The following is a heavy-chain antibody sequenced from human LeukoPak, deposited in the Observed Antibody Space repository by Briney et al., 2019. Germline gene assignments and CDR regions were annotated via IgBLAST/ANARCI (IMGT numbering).Heavy chain of an antibody. CDR3: ARAGTAKYYYYGMDV. CDR1: GGSTSNYY. J-gene: IGHJ6*02. D-gene: IGHD2-21*02. V-gene: IGHV4-59*01. Sequence: PSETLSLTCTVSGGSTSNYYWSWIRQPPGKGLEWIGYIYYSGSTNYNPSLKSRVTISVDTSRNQFSLRLSSVTAADTAVYYCARAGTAKYYYYGMDVWGQGTTVTVSS. CDR2: IYYSGST.